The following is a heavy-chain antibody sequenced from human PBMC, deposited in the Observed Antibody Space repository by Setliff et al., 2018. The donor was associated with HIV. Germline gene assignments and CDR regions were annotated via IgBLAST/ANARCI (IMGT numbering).Heavy chain of an antibody. CDR1: GGSFSGNY. Sequence: PSETLSLTCAIYGGSFSGNYWSWIRQPPGKGLEWIGEINYSGTTNHNPFLKSRVTISVDTSKKQFSLKLNSVTAADSAVYYCARPALGIGGGSMFDSWGQGILVTVSS. CDR2: INYSGTT. CDR3: ARPALGIGGGSMFDS. V-gene: IGHV4-34*01. D-gene: IGHD3-3*01. J-gene: IGHJ4*02.